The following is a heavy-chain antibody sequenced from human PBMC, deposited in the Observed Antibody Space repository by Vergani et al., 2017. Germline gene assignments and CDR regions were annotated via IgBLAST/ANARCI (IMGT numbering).Heavy chain of an antibody. V-gene: IGHV3-43*02. Sequence: EVQLVESGGGVVQPGGSLRLSCAASGFTFDDYAMHWVRQAPGKGLEWVSLISGDGGSTYYSDSVKGRFTISRDNSKNSLYLQMNSLRTEDTALYYCAKDIGDGSGGSCYSASLGYWGQGTLVTVSS. D-gene: IGHD2-15*01. CDR1: GFTFDDYA. J-gene: IGHJ4*02. CDR2: ISGDGGST. CDR3: AKDIGDGSGGSCYSASLGY.